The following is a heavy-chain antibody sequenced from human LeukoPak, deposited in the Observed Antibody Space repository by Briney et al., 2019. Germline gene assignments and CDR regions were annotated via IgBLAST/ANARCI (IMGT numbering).Heavy chain of an antibody. V-gene: IGHV4-4*07. CDR3: AQKTVPGPRVPTYAFDF. J-gene: IGHJ3*01. D-gene: IGHD4-11*01. Sequence: PSETLSLTCTVSGGSISGYYWSWIRQPAGKGLEWIGRVSSSGTTNYNPYNPSLKSRVTISVDTSRNQFSLRLRSVTAADTAVYFCAQKTVPGPRVPTYAFDFWGQGTLVTVSS. CDR2: VSSSGTT. CDR1: GGSISGYY.